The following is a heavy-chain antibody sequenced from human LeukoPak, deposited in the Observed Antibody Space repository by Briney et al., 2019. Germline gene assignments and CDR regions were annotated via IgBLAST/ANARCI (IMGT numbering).Heavy chain of an antibody. V-gene: IGHV3-23*01. Sequence: GGSLRLSCAASGFALSSYAMSWVRQAPGKGLEWVSATSSSDAGTYHAESVRGRFTISRDNSKNTLYLQMGSLRTEDMAVFYCARGSHRRYSSSWYSLWGQGTLVTVSS. CDR2: TSSSDAGT. CDR1: GFALSSYA. J-gene: IGHJ4*02. CDR3: ARGSHRRYSSSWYSL. D-gene: IGHD6-13*01.